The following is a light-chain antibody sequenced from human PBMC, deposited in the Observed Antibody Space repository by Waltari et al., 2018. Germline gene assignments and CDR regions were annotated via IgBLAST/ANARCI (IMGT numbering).Light chain of an antibody. CDR2: DAS. CDR1: QTASSY. J-gene: IGKJ4*01. Sequence: EIVLTQSPATLSLSPGERPTLSGRASQTASSYLAGYQQKPGQAPRLLIYDASNRATGIPARFSGRGSGTDFTLTISSLEPEDFAVYYCQQRSNWPQLTFGGGTK. V-gene: IGKV3-11*01. CDR3: QQRSNWPQLT.